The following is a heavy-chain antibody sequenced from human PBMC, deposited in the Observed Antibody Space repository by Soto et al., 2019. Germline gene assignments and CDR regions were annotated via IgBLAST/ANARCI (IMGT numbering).Heavy chain of an antibody. V-gene: IGHV2-5*01. CDR2: ISWKDEK. Sequence: QITLKESGPTLVKPTQTLTVTCTFSGFSLSTSGAGVGWIRQSPGKAPEWLALISWKDEKRYNPGLKSRLTVTMDTSKNSVVLTMTDLDPVDTATYFCAHRYGGNYYRWYFDSWGQGTLVTVSS. D-gene: IGHD1-26*01. CDR3: AHRYGGNYYRWYFDS. J-gene: IGHJ4*02. CDR1: GFSLSTSGAG.